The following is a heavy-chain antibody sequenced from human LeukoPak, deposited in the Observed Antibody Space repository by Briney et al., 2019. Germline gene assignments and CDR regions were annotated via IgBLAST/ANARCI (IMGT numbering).Heavy chain of an antibody. CDR3: ARAREIITMARGVINVIPGEFDN. V-gene: IGHV4-61*01. CDR1: GGSVSSGSNY. Sequence: PSETLSLTCTVSGGSVSSGSNYWRWIRQPPGTGLEWIVYIYYSGSTNYNPSVKSRVTLSLDTSKDQFSLKLRSVTAADTALYYCARAREIITMARGVINVIPGEFDNWGQGTLISVSS. D-gene: IGHD3-10*01. CDR2: IYYSGST. J-gene: IGHJ4*02.